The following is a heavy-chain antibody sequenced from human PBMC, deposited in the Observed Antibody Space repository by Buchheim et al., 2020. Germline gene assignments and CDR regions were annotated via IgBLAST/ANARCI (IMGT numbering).Heavy chain of an antibody. J-gene: IGHJ4*02. D-gene: IGHD3-3*01. CDR2: ISGSGGST. Sequence: EVQLLESGGGLVQPGGSLRLSCAASGFTFSSYAMSWVRQAPGKGLEWVSAISGSGGSTYYADSAKGRFTISRDNSKNTLYLQMNSLRAEDTAVYYCAKDPVRFLEWLLSPGGYFDYWGQGTL. CDR1: GFTFSSYA. CDR3: AKDPVRFLEWLLSPGGYFDY. V-gene: IGHV3-23*01.